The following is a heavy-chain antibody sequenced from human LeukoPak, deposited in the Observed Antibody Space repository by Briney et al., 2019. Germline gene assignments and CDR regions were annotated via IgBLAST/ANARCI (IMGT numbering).Heavy chain of an antibody. V-gene: IGHV4-30-4*01. CDR2: IYYSGST. J-gene: IGHJ3*02. CDR3: ARGSPTDAFDI. Sequence: SETLSLTCTVSGGSISSGDYYWSWIRQPPGKGLEWIGCIYYSGSTYYNPSLKSRVTISVDTSKNQFSLKLSSVTAADTAVYYCARGSPTDAFDIWGQGTMVTVSS. CDR1: GGSISSGDYY.